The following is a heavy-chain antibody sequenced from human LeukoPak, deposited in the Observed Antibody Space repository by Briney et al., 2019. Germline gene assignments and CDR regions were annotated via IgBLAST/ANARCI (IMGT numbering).Heavy chain of an antibody. CDR2: IYSGGST. Sequence: PGGSLRLSCAASGFTVSSDYMSWVRQAPGKGLEWVSVIYSGGSTYYADSVKGRFTISRDNSKNTLYLQMNSLRAEDTAVYYCAREGGYDILTGYYSFDYWGQGTLVTVSS. CDR1: GFTVSSDY. D-gene: IGHD3-9*01. J-gene: IGHJ4*02. CDR3: AREGGYDILTGYYSFDY. V-gene: IGHV3-53*01.